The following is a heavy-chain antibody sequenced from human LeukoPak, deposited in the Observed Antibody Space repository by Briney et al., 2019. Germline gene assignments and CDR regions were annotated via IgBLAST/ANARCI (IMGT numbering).Heavy chain of an antibody. CDR2: IWYDGSNK. CDR3: ASSAAAGTPEDY. V-gene: IGHV3-33*01. Sequence: PGGSLRLSCAASGFTFSSYGMHWVRQAPGKGLEWVAVIWYDGSNKYYADSVKGRFTISRDNSKNTLYLQMNSLRAEDTAVYYCASSAAAGTPEDYWGQGTLXXVSS. CDR1: GFTFSSYG. J-gene: IGHJ4*02. D-gene: IGHD6-13*01.